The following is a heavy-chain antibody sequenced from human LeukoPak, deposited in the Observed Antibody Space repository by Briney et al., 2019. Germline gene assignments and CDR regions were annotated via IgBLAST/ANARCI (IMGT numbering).Heavy chain of an antibody. V-gene: IGHV1-69*01. J-gene: IGHJ3*02. Sequence: SVKVSCKASGGTFSSYAISWVRQAPGQGLEWMGGIIPIFGTANYAQKFQGRVTITADESTSTAYMELSGLRSEDTAVYYCARGTYYYDSSGYWGAFDIWGQGTMVTVSS. D-gene: IGHD3-22*01. CDR1: GGTFSSYA. CDR2: IIPIFGTA. CDR3: ARGTYYYDSSGYWGAFDI.